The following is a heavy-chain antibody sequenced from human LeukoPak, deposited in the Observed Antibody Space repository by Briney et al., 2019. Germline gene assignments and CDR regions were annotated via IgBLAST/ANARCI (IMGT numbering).Heavy chain of an antibody. CDR2: IIPIFGTA. V-gene: IGHV1-69*06. CDR3: ARPRFPYYRLSGADYQYMDV. J-gene: IGHJ6*03. Sequence: ASVKVSCKASGGPFSNYAINWVRQAPGQGLEWMGGIIPIFGTANHAQKFQGRVRITADKSTSTAYMELSSLRSEDTAVYYCARPRFPYYRLSGADYQYMDVWGKGTTVTISS. CDR1: GGPFSNYA. D-gene: IGHD3-10*01.